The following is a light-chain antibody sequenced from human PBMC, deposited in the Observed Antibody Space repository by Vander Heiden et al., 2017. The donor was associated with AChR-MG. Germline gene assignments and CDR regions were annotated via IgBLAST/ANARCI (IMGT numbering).Light chain of an antibody. Sequence: QSSLTQPASVSGSPGQAVTISCTGTSSDVGSYNLVSWYQQHLGKAPKLMIYEVSKRPSGVSNRFSGSKSGNTASLTISGLQAEDEADYYCCSYAGSSTPVVFGGGTKRTVL. CDR2: EVS. CDR3: CSYAGSSTPVV. V-gene: IGLV2-23*02. J-gene: IGLJ2*01. CDR1: SSDVGSYNL.